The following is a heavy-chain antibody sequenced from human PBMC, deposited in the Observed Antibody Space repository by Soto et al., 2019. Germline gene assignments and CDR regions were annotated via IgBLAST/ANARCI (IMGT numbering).Heavy chain of an antibody. Sequence: QVQLMQSGAEVKKPGASVKVSCKASGYTFTSYGISWVRQAPGQGLEWMGWISAYNGNTNYAQKLQGRVTMTTDTSTSTAYMELRSLRSDDTAVYYCARLGRGYYYYYYGMDVWGQGTTVTVSS. CDR3: ARLGRGYYYYYYGMDV. J-gene: IGHJ6*02. CDR2: ISAYNGNT. D-gene: IGHD3-22*01. CDR1: GYTFTSYG. V-gene: IGHV1-18*01.